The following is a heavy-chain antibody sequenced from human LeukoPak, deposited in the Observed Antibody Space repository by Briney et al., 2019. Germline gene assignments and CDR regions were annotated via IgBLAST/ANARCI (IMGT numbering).Heavy chain of an antibody. Sequence: PGGSLRLSCAASGFIFGTYGMHWVRQAPGKGLEWVAFIRNDGSDKYYAVSVKGRFTISRDNSKNTLYLQMNSLRAEDTAVYYCKRTRMSSGSVHDAFDIWGQGTMVTVSS. CDR2: IRNDGSDK. J-gene: IGHJ3*02. CDR1: GFIFGTYG. D-gene: IGHD3-22*01. V-gene: IGHV3-30*02. CDR3: KRTRMSSGSVHDAFDI.